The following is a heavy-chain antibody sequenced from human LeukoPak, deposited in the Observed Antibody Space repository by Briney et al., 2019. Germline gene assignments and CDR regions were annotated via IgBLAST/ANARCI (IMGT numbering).Heavy chain of an antibody. CDR3: ARVGATGTADY. CDR1: GFTFSTYW. J-gene: IGHJ4*02. Sequence: PGGSLRLSCAASGFTFSTYWMHWVRQAPGKGLVWVSRINSDGSSTSYADSVKGRFTISRDNAKNSLYLQMTSLRAEDTAVYYCARVGATGTADYWGQGTLVTVSS. CDR2: INSDGSST. D-gene: IGHD1-1*01. V-gene: IGHV3-74*01.